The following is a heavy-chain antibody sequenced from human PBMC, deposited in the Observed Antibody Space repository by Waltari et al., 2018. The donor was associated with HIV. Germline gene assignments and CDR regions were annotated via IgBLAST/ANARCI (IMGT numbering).Heavy chain of an antibody. Sequence: QVQLQESGPGLVKPSGTLSLTCAVSGGSISSSNWWSWVRQPPGTGLEWIGEIYHSGSTNYNPSLKSRVTISVDKSKNQFSLKLSSVTAADTAVYYCASRRITIFGVVVADSHGMDVWGQGTTVTVSS. D-gene: IGHD3-3*01. CDR3: ASRRITIFGVVVADSHGMDV. V-gene: IGHV4-4*02. CDR1: GGSISSSNW. CDR2: IYHSGST. J-gene: IGHJ6*02.